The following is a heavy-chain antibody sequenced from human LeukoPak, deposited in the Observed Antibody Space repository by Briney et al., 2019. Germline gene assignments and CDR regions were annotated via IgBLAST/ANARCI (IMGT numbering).Heavy chain of an antibody. J-gene: IGHJ4*02. V-gene: IGHV3-53*01. CDR1: GFTVSSNH. CDR2: IYAGAST. CDR3: ARDKGSFDY. Sequence: PGGSLRLSCAASGFTVSSNHMSWVRQAPGKGLEWVSVIYAGASTHYADTVKGRFGISRDNSKNTLYLQMNSLRAEDTAVYYCARDKGSFDYWGQGTLVTVSS.